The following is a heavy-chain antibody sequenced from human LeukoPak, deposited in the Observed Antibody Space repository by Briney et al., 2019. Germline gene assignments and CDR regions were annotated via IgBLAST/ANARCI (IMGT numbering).Heavy chain of an antibody. D-gene: IGHD3-10*01. V-gene: IGHV1-2*02. J-gene: IGHJ3*02. Sequence: ASVKVSCKASGYTFTGYYMHWVRQAPGQGLEWMGWINPNSGGTNYAQKFQGRVTMTRDTSISTAYMELSRLRSDDTAVYYCARPPSMVRGVIGAFDIWGQGTMVTASS. CDR1: GYTFTGYY. CDR3: ARPPSMVRGVIGAFDI. CDR2: INPNSGGT.